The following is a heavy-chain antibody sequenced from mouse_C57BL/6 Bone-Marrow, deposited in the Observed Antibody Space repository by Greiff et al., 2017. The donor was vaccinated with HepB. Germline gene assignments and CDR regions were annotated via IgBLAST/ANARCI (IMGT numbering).Heavy chain of an antibody. CDR1: GFNIKDDY. J-gene: IGHJ4*01. Sequence: LVESGAELVRPGASVKLSCTASGFNIKDDYMHWVKQRPEQGLEWIGWIDPENGDTEYAAKFQGKATITADTSSNTAYLHLSSLTSEDTAVYYCTTIHYAMDYWGQGTSVTVSS. CDR3: TTIHYAMDY. CDR2: IDPENGDT. V-gene: IGHV14-4*01.